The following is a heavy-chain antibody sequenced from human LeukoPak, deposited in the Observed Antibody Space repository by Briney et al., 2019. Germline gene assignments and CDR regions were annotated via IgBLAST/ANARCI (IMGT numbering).Heavy chain of an antibody. J-gene: IGHJ4*02. CDR3: ASSTLSYSSGLDY. Sequence: SVNVSCKASGGTFSSYAISWVRQAPGQGLEWMGGIIPIFGTANYAQKFQGRVTITADESTSTAYMELSSLRSEDTAVYYCASSTLSYSSGLDYWGQGTLVTVSS. V-gene: IGHV1-69*13. CDR2: IIPIFGTA. D-gene: IGHD6-19*01. CDR1: GGTFSSYA.